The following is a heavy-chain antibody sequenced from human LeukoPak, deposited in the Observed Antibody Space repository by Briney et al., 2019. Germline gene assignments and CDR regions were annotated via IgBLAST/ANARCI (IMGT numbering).Heavy chain of an antibody. D-gene: IGHD3-22*01. CDR1: GYSFTNYW. Sequence: GESLKISCKGSGYSFTNYWIGWVRQMPGKGLEWMGIIYPGDSDTRYSPSFQGQVTISADKSISTAYLQWRSLKASDTAMYYCARQLESYYDSSGYYRVGFDYWDQGTLVTVSS. CDR3: ARQLESYYDSSGYYRVGFDY. J-gene: IGHJ4*02. CDR2: IYPGDSDT. V-gene: IGHV5-51*01.